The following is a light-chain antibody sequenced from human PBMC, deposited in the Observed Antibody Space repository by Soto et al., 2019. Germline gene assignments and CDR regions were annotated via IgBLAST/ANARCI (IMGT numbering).Light chain of an antibody. J-gene: IGKJ4*01. CDR1: QSVNIN. Sequence: EIVMTQSPATLSVSPGERATLSCRSSQSVNINLAWYQQKPGQAPRLLIYGRSTRATGVPARFSGSGPGTEFTLTISNLQSEDFAVYYCQQYNDWPPLTFGGGTKVEI. CDR2: GRS. V-gene: IGKV3-15*01. CDR3: QQYNDWPPLT.